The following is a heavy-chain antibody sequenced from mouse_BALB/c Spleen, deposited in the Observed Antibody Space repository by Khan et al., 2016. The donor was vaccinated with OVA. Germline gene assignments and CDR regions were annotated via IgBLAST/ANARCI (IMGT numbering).Heavy chain of an antibody. CDR1: GHTFTNYT. CDR3: VRIPDPPYFFDN. Sequence: QVQLKESGAELARPGASVKMSCKASGHTFTNYTMHWVKQRPGQGLEWIGYISPSSGYTNYNQKFKDKATLTADKSSSTASLQLTILTSHDTAIYYCVRIPDPPYFFDNWGQGTTLTVSS. CDR2: ISPSSGYT. J-gene: IGHJ2*01. V-gene: IGHV1-4*01.